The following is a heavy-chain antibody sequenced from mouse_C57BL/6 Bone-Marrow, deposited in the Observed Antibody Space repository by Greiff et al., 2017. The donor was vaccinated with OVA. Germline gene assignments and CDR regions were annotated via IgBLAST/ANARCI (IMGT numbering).Heavy chain of an antibody. CDR1: GFSLTSYG. D-gene: IGHD1-3*01. V-gene: IGHV2-5*01. CDR3: ARSSYRRGYFDY. J-gene: IGHJ2*01. Sequence: VKLMESGHGLVQPSQSLSITCTVSGFSLTSYGVHWVRQSPGKGLEWLGVIWRGGSTDYNAAFMSRLSITKDNSKSQVFFKMNSLQADDTAIYYCARSSYRRGYFDYWGQGTTLTVSS. CDR2: IWRGGST.